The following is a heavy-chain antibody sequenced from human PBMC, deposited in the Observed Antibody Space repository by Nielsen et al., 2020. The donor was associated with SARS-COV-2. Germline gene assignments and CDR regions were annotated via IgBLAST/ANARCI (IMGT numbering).Heavy chain of an antibody. CDR1: GFTFSSYE. CDR3: AKKFGLNWNYDY. CDR2: ISASGGST. D-gene: IGHD1-7*01. J-gene: IGHJ4*02. V-gene: IGHV3-23*01. Sequence: GGSLRLSCAASGFTFSSYEMNWVRQAPGMGLEWVSGISASGGSTYYADSVKGRFTISRDNSKNTVYLQLNSLRADDTAVYYCAKKFGLNWNYDYWGQGTLVTVSS.